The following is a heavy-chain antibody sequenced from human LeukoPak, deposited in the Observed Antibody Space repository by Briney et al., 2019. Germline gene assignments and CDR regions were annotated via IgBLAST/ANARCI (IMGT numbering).Heavy chain of an antibody. CDR1: GYTLTELS. Sequence: GASVTVSCKVSGYTLTELSMHWVRQAPGKGLEWMGGFDPEDGETIYAQKFQGRVTMTEDTSTDAAYMELSSLRSEGTAVYYCATGEGATYPFDYWGQGTLVTVSS. CDR2: FDPEDGET. V-gene: IGHV1-24*01. CDR3: ATGEGATYPFDY. D-gene: IGHD1-26*01. J-gene: IGHJ4*02.